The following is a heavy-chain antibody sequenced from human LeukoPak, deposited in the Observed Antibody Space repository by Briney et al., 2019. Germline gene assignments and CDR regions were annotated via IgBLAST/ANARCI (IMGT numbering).Heavy chain of an antibody. CDR2: IYYSGST. Sequence: SETLSLTCTVSGGSISSGDYYWSWIRQPPGKGLEWIGYIYYSGSTYYNPSLKSRVTISVDTSKNQFSLKLSSVTAADTAVYYCATQKDYGDSQGAEYWGQGTLVTVSS. D-gene: IGHD4-17*01. CDR3: ATQKDYGDSQGAEY. V-gene: IGHV4-30-4*01. J-gene: IGHJ4*02. CDR1: GGSISSGDYY.